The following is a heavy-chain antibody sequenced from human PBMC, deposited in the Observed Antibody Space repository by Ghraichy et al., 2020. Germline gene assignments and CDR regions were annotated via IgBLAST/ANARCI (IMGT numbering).Heavy chain of an antibody. J-gene: IGHJ4*02. V-gene: IGHV3-66*01. CDR2: IYSGGST. Sequence: GESLNISCAASGFTVSSNYMSWVRQAPGKGLEWVSVIYSGGSTYYADSVQGRFTISRDNSKNTLYLQLNSLRAEDTAVYYCARDPPITSHDRGFDYWGQGTLVTGSS. CDR3: ARDPPITSHDRGFDY. D-gene: IGHD2-2*01. CDR1: GFTVSSNY.